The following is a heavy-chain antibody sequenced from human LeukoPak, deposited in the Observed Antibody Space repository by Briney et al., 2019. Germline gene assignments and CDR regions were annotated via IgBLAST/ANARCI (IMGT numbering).Heavy chain of an antibody. Sequence: SETLSLTCAVYGGSFSGYYWSWIRQPPGKGLEWIGEINHSGNTNYNPSLKSRVTISVDTSKNQFSLKLSSVTAADTAVYYCARGTLVVVPAAIRSNYFDYWGQGTLVTVSS. CDR2: INHSGNT. CDR3: ARGTLVVVPAAIRSNYFDY. CDR1: GGSFSGYY. V-gene: IGHV4-34*01. D-gene: IGHD2-2*01. J-gene: IGHJ4*02.